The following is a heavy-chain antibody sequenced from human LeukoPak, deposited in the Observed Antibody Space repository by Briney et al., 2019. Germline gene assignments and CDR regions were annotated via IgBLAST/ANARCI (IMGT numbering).Heavy chain of an antibody. J-gene: IGHJ4*02. Sequence: GASVKVSCGASGYTFSSYGFNWVRQAPGQGLEWVGWISAYNGDTNYAQKFQGRVTMTTDTSTSTAYMELRSLRSDDTAVYYCARDMVRGVDYWGQGTLVTVSS. CDR3: ARDMVRGVDY. D-gene: IGHD3-10*01. CDR2: ISAYNGDT. V-gene: IGHV1-18*04. CDR1: GYTFSSYG.